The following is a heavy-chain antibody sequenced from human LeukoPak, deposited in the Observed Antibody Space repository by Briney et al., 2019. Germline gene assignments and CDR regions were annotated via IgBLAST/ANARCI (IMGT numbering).Heavy chain of an antibody. CDR1: GGTFISYA. CDR2: IIPIFGTA. CDR3: AGDRMDIVATTIGSFYY. Sequence: GASVKVSCKASGGTFISYAISWVRQAPGQGLEWMGRIIPIFGTANYAQKFQGRVTITTDESTSTAYMELSSLRSEDTAVYYCAGDRMDIVATTIGSFYYWGQGTLVTVSS. D-gene: IGHD5-12*01. V-gene: IGHV1-69*05. J-gene: IGHJ4*02.